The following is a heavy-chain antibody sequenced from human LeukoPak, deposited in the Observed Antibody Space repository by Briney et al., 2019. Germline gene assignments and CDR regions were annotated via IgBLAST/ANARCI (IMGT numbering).Heavy chain of an antibody. D-gene: IGHD6-13*01. CDR3: ARDRPYSSSWNDAFDI. V-gene: IGHV3-64*01. CDR1: GFTFSSYA. J-gene: IGHJ3*02. CDR2: ISSNGGST. Sequence: GGSLRLSCAASGFTFSSYAMHWVRQAPGEGLEYVSAISSNGGSTYYANSVKGRFTISRDNAKNSLYLQMNSLRAEDTAVYYCARDRPYSSSWNDAFDIWGQGTMVTVSS.